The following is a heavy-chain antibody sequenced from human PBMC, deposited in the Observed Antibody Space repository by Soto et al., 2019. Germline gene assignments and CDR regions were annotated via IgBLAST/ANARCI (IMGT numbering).Heavy chain of an antibody. J-gene: IGHJ5*02. CDR3: ARGGWELRFLEWFSWFDP. Sequence: GASVMLSCKASGYTFTSYDINCVRLATGQGREWMGWMNPNSGNTGYAQKFQGRVTMTRNTSISTAYMELSSLRSEDTAVYYCARGGWELRFLEWFSWFDPWGQGTLVTVSS. D-gene: IGHD3-3*01. V-gene: IGHV1-8*01. CDR2: MNPNSGNT. CDR1: GYTFTSYD.